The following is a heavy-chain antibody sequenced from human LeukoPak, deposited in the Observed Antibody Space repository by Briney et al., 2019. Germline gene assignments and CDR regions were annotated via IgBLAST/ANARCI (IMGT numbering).Heavy chain of an antibody. Sequence: GGSLRLSCAASGLTVSSNYMSWVRQAPGKGLEWVSVIYSGGRTFYADSVKGRFIISRDNSKNTLFPQMNSLRAEDTAVYYCARDPPYCTEGVCYGGFDYWGQGTLVTVSS. D-gene: IGHD2-8*01. J-gene: IGHJ4*02. CDR2: IYSGGRT. CDR3: ARDPPYCTEGVCYGGFDY. CDR1: GLTVSSNY. V-gene: IGHV3-66*01.